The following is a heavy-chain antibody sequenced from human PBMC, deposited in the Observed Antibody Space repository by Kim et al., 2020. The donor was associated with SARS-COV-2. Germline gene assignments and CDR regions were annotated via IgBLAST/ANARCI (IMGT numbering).Heavy chain of an antibody. J-gene: IGHJ5*02. D-gene: IGHD6-6*01. CDR1: GGTFSSYA. Sequence: SVKVSCKASGGTFSSYAISWVRQAPGQGLEWMGGIIPIFGTANYAQKFQGRVTITADESTSTAYMELSSLRSEDTAVYYCARDQGIAARRGWFDPWGQGTLVTVSS. V-gene: IGHV1-69*13. CDR3: ARDQGIAARRGWFDP. CDR2: IIPIFGTA.